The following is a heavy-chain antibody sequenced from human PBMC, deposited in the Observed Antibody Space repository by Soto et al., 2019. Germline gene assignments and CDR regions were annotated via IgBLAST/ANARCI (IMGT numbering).Heavy chain of an antibody. CDR3: TRAAIRGELLEY. CDR1: GFTSNNYG. CDR2: IWHDGSIK. V-gene: IGHV3-33*01. J-gene: IGHJ4*02. D-gene: IGHD1-7*01. Sequence: QVQLVESGGGVVQPGRSLRLSCAASGFTSNNYGMHWVRQAPGKGLEWVALIWHDGSIKGYADSVKGRFTISRDNSKNTLNLQMNSLRVEDTAVYYCTRAAIRGELLEYWGQGTQVTVSS.